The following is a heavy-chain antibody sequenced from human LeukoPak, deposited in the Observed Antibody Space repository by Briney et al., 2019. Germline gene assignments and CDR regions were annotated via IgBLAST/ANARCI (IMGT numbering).Heavy chain of an antibody. D-gene: IGHD5-24*01. CDR2: INHSRST. CDR3: AVVEMATIISY. Sequence: SETLSLTCAVYGGSFSGYYWSWIRQPPGKGLEWIGEINHSRSTNYNPSLKSRVTISVDTSKNQFSLKLSSVTAADTAVYYCAVVEMATIISYWGQGTLVTVSS. V-gene: IGHV4-34*01. J-gene: IGHJ4*02. CDR1: GGSFSGYY.